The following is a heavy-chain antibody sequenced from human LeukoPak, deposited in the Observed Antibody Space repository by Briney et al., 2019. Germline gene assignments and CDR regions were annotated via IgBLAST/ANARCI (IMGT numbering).Heavy chain of an antibody. V-gene: IGHV3-23*01. CDR1: GFTFSKYA. J-gene: IGHJ6*02. CDR2: ISGSDGNT. CDR3: ATRSFYYGMDV. Sequence: PGGSLRLSCAASGFTFSKYAMSWVRQAPGKGLEWVSAISGSDGNTFYADTVKGRFTISSDNSKNTVYLQMNSLRDEDTPIYYCATRSFYYGMDVWGQGTTVTVSS.